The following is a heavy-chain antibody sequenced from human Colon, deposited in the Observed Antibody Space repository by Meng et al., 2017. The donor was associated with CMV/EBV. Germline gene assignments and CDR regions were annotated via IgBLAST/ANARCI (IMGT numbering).Heavy chain of an antibody. CDR1: GYTFTGYY. V-gene: IGHV1-2*02. CDR2: INPNTDGT. CDR3: ARRSGGGFSY. Sequence: ASVKVSCKASGYTFTGYYMHWVRQAPGQGLEWMGWINPNTDGTNYAQKFQGRVTMASDTSITTAYMELTGLRSDDTALYYCARRSGGGFSYWGQGTPVTVSS. J-gene: IGHJ4*02. D-gene: IGHD4-23*01.